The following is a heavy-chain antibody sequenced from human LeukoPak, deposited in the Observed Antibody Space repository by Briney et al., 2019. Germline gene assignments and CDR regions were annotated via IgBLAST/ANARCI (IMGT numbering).Heavy chain of an antibody. D-gene: IGHD1-26*01. CDR1: GFTFSSYW. J-gene: IGHJ4*02. Sequence: GGSLRLSCAASGFTFSSYWMSWVRQAPGKGLEWVANIKQDGSEKYYVDSVKGRFTISRDNAKNSLYLQMNSLRAEDTAVYYCARVNQVRELNYFDYWGQGTLVTVSS. CDR2: IKQDGSEK. V-gene: IGHV3-7*01. CDR3: ARVNQVRELNYFDY.